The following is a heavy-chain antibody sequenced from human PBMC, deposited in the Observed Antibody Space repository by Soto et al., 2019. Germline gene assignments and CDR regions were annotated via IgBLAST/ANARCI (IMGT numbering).Heavy chain of an antibody. V-gene: IGHV2-5*02. CDR2: IYWDDDK. D-gene: IGHD1-26*01. Sequence: QITLKESGPTLVKPTQTLTLTCTFSGFSLITNGVAVGWVRQPPGKGLEWLALIYWDDDKRYSPSLQSRLTITKDTSKQQVVLTLTNMDPVDTATYYCGRHKSGSYFSTWGQGTLVTVSS. J-gene: IGHJ5*02. CDR1: GFSLITNGVA. CDR3: GRHKSGSYFST.